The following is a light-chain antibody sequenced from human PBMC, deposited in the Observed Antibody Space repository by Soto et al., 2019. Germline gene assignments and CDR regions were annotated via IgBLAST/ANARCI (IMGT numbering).Light chain of an antibody. CDR1: HRLVHSDGTTY. CDR3: MQSTRLPLT. J-gene: IGKJ4*01. Sequence: TSAVTLGQPAALSCTSRHRLVHSDGTTYLTWLHVAPGRSPRPLIYLVSHRVSGVPDRFTGSGAETHFTLRISRVEAEDVGTYFCMQSTRLPLTFGGGAKVDIK. V-gene: IGKV2-24*01. CDR2: LVS.